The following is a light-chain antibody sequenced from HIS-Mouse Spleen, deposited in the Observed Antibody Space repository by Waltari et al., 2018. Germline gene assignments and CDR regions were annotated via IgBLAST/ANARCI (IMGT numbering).Light chain of an antibody. CDR1: STAAGSYTL. Sequence: QSALTQPASVSGSPGQSCTISCTGPSTAAGSYTLVSWYQQHPGKAPKLMIHEGSKRPSGVSNRFSGSKSGNTASLTISGLQAEDEADYYCCSYAGSSTFEVFGGGTKLTVL. J-gene: IGLJ2*01. CDR2: EGS. CDR3: CSYAGSSTFEV. V-gene: IGLV2-23*03.